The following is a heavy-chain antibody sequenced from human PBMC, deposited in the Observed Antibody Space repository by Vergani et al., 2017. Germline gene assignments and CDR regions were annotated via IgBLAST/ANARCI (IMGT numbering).Heavy chain of an antibody. J-gene: IGHJ6*03. Sequence: ELQLLESGGGLVRPGGSLRLSCAAAGFTFGVYAMSWFRQAPGKGLEWVGFIRSKAYGGTTEYAASVKGRFTISRDDSKSIAYLQMNSLKTEDTAVYYCTRDVRDFGDLYYYYYYMDVWGKGTTVTVSS. V-gene: IGHV3-49*03. CDR1: GFTFGVYA. CDR3: TRDVRDFGDLYYYYYYMDV. D-gene: IGHD3-3*01. CDR2: IRSKAYGGTT.